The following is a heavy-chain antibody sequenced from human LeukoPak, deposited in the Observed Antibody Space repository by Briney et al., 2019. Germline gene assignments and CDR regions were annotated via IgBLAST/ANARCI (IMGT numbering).Heavy chain of an antibody. V-gene: IGHV5-51*01. CDR2: IYPGDSDN. D-gene: IGHD1-20*01. Sequence: GESLKISCKGSGHSFNNYWIVWVRQMPGKGLEWMGIIYPGDSDNRYSPSFQGQVTISVDKSISTAYLQWSSLKASDTAMYYCARRGITDRFFDYWGQGTLVTVSS. CDR1: GHSFNNYW. CDR3: ARRGITDRFFDY. J-gene: IGHJ4*02.